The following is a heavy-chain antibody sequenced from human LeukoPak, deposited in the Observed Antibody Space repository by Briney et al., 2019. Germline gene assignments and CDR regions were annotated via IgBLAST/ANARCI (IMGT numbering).Heavy chain of an antibody. CDR3: ARAQSHDYSSWFCY. V-gene: IGHV1-69*01. CDR2: IIPIFGTA. J-gene: IGHJ4*02. D-gene: IGHD4-11*01. Sequence: SVKVSCKASGGTFSSYAISWARQAPGQGLEWMGGIIPIFGTANYAQKFQGRVTITADESTSTAYMELSSLRSEDTAVYYCARAQSHDYSSWFCYWGQGTLVTVSS. CDR1: GGTFSSYA.